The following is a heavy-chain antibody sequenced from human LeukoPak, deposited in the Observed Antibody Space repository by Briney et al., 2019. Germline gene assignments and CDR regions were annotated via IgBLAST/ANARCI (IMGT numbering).Heavy chain of an antibody. CDR1: GFTFSSYW. V-gene: IGHV3-7*01. Sequence: GGSLRLSCAGSGFTFSSYWMTWLRQAPGKGLECVATVMQDGSGKYFVDSVRGRLTFSRDNAKNSLYLQMNRLRAEDTGVYYCARHMYGYFDSWGQGTLVTVSS. CDR3: ARHMYGYFDS. CDR2: VMQDGSGK. D-gene: IGHD2-8*01. J-gene: IGHJ4*02.